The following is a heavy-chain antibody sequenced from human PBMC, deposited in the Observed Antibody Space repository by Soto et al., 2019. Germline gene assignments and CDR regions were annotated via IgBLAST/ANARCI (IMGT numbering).Heavy chain of an antibody. Sequence: VQLVESGGGVVQPGRSLRLSCAASGFTFSYYGMHWVRQAPGKGLEWVAVIWYDGSNKYYADSVKGRFTISRDNSKNTLYLQMNSLRAEDTAVYYCARGLGVTIFGVIINARFEDFWGQGTLVTVSS. CDR2: IWYDGSNK. V-gene: IGHV3-33*01. CDR3: ARGLGVTIFGVIINARFEDF. J-gene: IGHJ4*02. D-gene: IGHD3-3*01. CDR1: GFTFSYYG.